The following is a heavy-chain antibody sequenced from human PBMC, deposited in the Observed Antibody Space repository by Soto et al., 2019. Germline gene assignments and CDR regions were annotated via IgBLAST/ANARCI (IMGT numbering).Heavy chain of an antibody. CDR1: GFTFSTCT. CDR2: ISSSSSYT. V-gene: IGHV3-21*01. CDR3: AREITGNGSLTYFDY. Sequence: EVQLVESGGGLVKPGGSLRLSCAASGFTFSTCTMNWVRQPPGKGLEWVSSISSSSSYTYYADSVKGRFTISRDNAKNSLYLQMNSLRAEDTAVYYCAREITGNGSLTYFDYWGQGTLVTVSS. D-gene: IGHD3-10*01. J-gene: IGHJ4*02.